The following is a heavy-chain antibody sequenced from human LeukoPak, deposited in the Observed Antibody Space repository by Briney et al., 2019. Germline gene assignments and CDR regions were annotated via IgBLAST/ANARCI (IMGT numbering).Heavy chain of an antibody. CDR1: GGSISSGGYS. CDR3: ASSAVTRSPFDY. CDR2: IYHSGSA. J-gene: IGHJ4*02. D-gene: IGHD4-23*01. Sequence: SETLSLTCAVSGGSISSGGYSWSWIRQPPGKGLEWIGYIYHSGSAYYNPSLKSRVTISVDRSKNQFSLKLSSVTAADTAVYYCASSAVTRSPFDYWGQGTLVTVSS. V-gene: IGHV4-30-2*01.